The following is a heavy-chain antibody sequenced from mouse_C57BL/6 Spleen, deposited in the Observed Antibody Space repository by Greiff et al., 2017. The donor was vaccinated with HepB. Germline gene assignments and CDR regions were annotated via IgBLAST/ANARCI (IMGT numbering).Heavy chain of an antibody. D-gene: IGHD2-1*01. CDR1: GYTFTSYW. J-gene: IGHJ3*01. CDR2: INPSSGYT. CDR3: TRTWGNYEAWFAY. V-gene: IGHV1-7*01. Sequence: VQLQQSGAELAKPGASVKLSCKASGYTFTSYWMHWVKQRPGQGLEWIGYINPSSGYTKYNQKFKYKATLTADKSSSTSYMQLSRLTYEDAAVYYCTRTWGNYEAWFAYWGQETLVTVSA.